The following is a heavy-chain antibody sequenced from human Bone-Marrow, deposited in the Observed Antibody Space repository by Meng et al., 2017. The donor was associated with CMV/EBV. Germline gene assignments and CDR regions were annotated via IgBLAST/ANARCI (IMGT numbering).Heavy chain of an antibody. CDR3: ARDPEGAAAGTSSYYGMDV. J-gene: IGHJ6*02. Sequence: GESLKISCAASGFTFSSYAMHWVRQAPGKGLEWVAVISYDGSNKYYADSVKGRFTISRDNSKNTLYLQMNSLRAADTAVYFCARDPEGAAAGTSSYYGMDVWGQGTTVTASS. CDR2: ISYDGSNK. V-gene: IGHV3-30*04. D-gene: IGHD6-13*01. CDR1: GFTFSSYA.